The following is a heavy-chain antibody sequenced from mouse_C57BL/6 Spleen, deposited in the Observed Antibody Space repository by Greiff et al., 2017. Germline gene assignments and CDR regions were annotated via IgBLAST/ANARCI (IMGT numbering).Heavy chain of an antibody. Sequence: EVHLVESEGGLVQPGSSMKLSCTASGFTFSDYYMAWVRQVPEKGLEWVANINYDGSSTYYLDSLKSRFIISRDNAKNILYLQMSSLKSEDTATYYGARDGDSSGYGLGYFDYWGQGTTLTVSS. D-gene: IGHD3-2*02. CDR1: GFTFSDYY. V-gene: IGHV5-16*01. CDR3: ARDGDSSGYGLGYFDY. J-gene: IGHJ2*01. CDR2: INYDGSST.